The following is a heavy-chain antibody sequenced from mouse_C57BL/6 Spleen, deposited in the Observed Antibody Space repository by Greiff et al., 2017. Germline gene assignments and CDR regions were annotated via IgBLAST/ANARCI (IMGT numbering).Heavy chain of an antibody. D-gene: IGHD4-1*01. CDR3: VRPNWDGAFDY. CDR1: GFSFNTYA. Sequence: EVQLVESGGGLVQPKGSLKLSCAASGFSFNTYAMNWVRQAPGKGLEWVARIRSKSNNYATYYADSVKDRFTISRDDSESMLYLQMNNLKTEDTAMYYYVRPNWDGAFDYWGQGTTLTVSS. CDR2: IRSKSNNYAT. V-gene: IGHV10-1*01. J-gene: IGHJ2*01.